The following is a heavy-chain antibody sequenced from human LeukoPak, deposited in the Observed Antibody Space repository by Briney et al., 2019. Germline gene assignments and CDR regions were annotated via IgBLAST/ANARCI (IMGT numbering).Heavy chain of an antibody. D-gene: IGHD2-15*01. Sequence: PGGSLRLSCAASGFTFRSYGMHWVRQAPGKGLEWVAVISYDGSNNYYADSVKDRFTISRDNSNNMLYLQMHSLRPEDTAVYYCAKGGRVVVSMADVFDVWGQGTMVTVSS. J-gene: IGHJ3*01. CDR1: GFTFRSYG. V-gene: IGHV3-30*18. CDR3: AKGGRVVVSMADVFDV. CDR2: ISYDGSNN.